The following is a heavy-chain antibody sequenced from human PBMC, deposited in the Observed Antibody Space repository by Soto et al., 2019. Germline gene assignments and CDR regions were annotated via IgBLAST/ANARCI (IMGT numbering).Heavy chain of an antibody. Sequence: ASVKVSCKASGYTFISYYMHWVLQAPGQGFEWMGVINPSAGNAVYAQKFQGRVTMTRDTSTSTVYMELSSLRSEDTAMYYCARLAAVTPPFYYDFWSQGIQVTVS. V-gene: IGHV1-46*01. J-gene: IGHJ4*02. CDR3: ARLAAVTPPFYYDF. CDR2: INPSAGNA. D-gene: IGHD4-17*01. CDR1: GYTFISYY.